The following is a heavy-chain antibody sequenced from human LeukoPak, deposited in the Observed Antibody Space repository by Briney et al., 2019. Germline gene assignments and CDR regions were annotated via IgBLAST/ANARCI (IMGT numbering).Heavy chain of an antibody. CDR3: VREVEVGATTFDH. Sequence: GGSLRLSCAASGFTFSSYWMHWVRQVPGKGLVWVSRINSDGTSTRYADFVKGRFTISRDNTKNTVHLQMNGLRAEDTAVYYCVREVEVGATTFDHWGQGTLVTVSS. D-gene: IGHD1-26*01. CDR2: INSDGTST. V-gene: IGHV3-74*01. J-gene: IGHJ4*02. CDR1: GFTFSSYW.